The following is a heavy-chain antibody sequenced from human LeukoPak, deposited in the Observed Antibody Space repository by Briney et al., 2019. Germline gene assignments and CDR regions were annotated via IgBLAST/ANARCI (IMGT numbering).Heavy chain of an antibody. D-gene: IGHD6-19*01. CDR3: AREVAVAGRPYNYFDP. CDR2: IYYSGST. CDR1: GGSISSYY. J-gene: IGHJ5*02. Sequence: PSETLSLTCTVSGGSISSYYWSWIRQPPGKGLEWIGYIYYSGSTNYNPSLKSRVTISVDTSKNQFSLKLNSVTAADTAVYYCAREVAVAGRPYNYFDPWGLGTLVTVSS. V-gene: IGHV4-59*01.